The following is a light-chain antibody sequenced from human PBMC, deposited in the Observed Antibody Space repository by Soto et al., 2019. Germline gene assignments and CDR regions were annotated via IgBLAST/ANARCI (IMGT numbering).Light chain of an antibody. J-gene: IGKJ2*01. CDR1: QSVSSK. CDR3: QQYGSSLYT. Sequence: EIVMTQSPASLSVSPGERATLSCRASQSVSSKLAWYQQQPGQAPRLLIYGASTRATAIPVRFSGSGSGTEFTLTITSLQSEDFAVYYCQQYGSSLYTFGQGTKLEIK. CDR2: GAS. V-gene: IGKV3-15*01.